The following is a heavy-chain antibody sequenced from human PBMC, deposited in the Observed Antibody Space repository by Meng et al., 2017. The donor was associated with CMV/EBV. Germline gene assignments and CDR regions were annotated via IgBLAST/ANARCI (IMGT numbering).Heavy chain of an antibody. CDR3: AKAEPDEWELLRGHYYYGMDV. CDR1: GFTFSSYA. CDR2: ISGSGGST. Sequence: GESLKISCAASGFTFSSYAMSWVRQAPGKGLEWVSAISGSGGSTYYADSVKGRFTISRDNSKNTLYLQKNSLRVEDTAVYYCAKAEPDEWELLRGHYYYGMDVWGQGTTVTVSS. V-gene: IGHV3-23*01. J-gene: IGHJ6*02. D-gene: IGHD1-26*01.